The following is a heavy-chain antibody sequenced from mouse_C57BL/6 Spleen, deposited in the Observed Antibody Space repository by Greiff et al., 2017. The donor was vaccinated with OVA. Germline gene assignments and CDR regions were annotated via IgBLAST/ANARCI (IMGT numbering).Heavy chain of an antibody. V-gene: IGHV1-39*01. CDR2: INPNYGTT. Sequence: LQQSGPELVKPGASVKIFCKASGYSFTDHNMNWVKQSNGKSLEWIGVINPNYGTTSYNQKFKGKATLTVDQSSNTAYMQLNSLTSEDSAVYDCERDYGSSYWYFDVWGTGTTVTVSS. D-gene: IGHD1-1*01. J-gene: IGHJ1*03. CDR3: ERDYGSSYWYFDV. CDR1: GYSFTDHN.